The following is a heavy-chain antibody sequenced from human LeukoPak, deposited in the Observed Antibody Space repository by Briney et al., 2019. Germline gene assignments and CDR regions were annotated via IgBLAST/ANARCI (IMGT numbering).Heavy chain of an antibody. V-gene: IGHV3-21*01. CDR3: ARDQIAAAVTSPFDY. CDR2: ISSSSTYI. J-gene: IGHJ4*02. CDR1: GFTFGDYA. D-gene: IGHD6-13*01. Sequence: GGSLRLSCTASGFTFGDYAMNWVRQAPGKGLEWVSSISSSSTYIYYADSVKGRFTISRDNAKNSLYLQMNSLRAEDTAVYYCARDQIAAAVTSPFDYWGQGTLVTVSS.